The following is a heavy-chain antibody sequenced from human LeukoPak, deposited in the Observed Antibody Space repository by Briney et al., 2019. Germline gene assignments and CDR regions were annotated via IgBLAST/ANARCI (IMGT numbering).Heavy chain of an antibody. CDR3: ARGSRAIVATKFARGRYMDV. CDR1: GFTFSNYA. Sequence: GGSLRLSCAASGFTFSNYAIHWVRQAPGKGLEWVAVISHDGSNKYYADSVKGRFTISRDNSKNTLYLQMNSLRTEDTAVYYCARGSRAIVATKFARGRYMDVWGKGTTVTVSS. CDR2: ISHDGSNK. J-gene: IGHJ6*03. V-gene: IGHV3-30*04. D-gene: IGHD5-12*01.